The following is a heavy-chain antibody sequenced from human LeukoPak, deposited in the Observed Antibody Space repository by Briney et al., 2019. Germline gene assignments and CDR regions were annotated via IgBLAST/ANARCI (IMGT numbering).Heavy chain of an antibody. CDR3: ARGSRAIVATKFARGRYMDV. CDR1: GFTFSNYA. Sequence: GGSLRLSCAASGFTFSNYAIHWVRQAPGKGLEWVAVISHDGSNKYYADSVKGRFTISRDNSKNTLYLQMNSLRTEDTAVYYCARGSRAIVATKFARGRYMDVWGKGTTVTVSS. CDR2: ISHDGSNK. J-gene: IGHJ6*03. V-gene: IGHV3-30*04. D-gene: IGHD5-12*01.